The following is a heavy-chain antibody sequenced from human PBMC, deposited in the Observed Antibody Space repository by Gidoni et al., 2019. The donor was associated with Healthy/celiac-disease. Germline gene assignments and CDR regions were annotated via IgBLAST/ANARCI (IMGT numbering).Heavy chain of an antibody. CDR1: GYSFTNYW. CDR2: IYPDDSDT. Sequence: EVQLVQSGAEVKKPGESLQISCKASGYSFTNYWIGWVRQVPGKGLEWMGIIYPDDSDTRYSPSCQGQVTISADKSINTDFLQCSSLKAADTAMYYCARCYAVEGGYYFDYWGQGTLVTVSS. D-gene: IGHD6-19*01. J-gene: IGHJ4*02. V-gene: IGHV5-51*01. CDR3: ARCYAVEGGYYFDY.